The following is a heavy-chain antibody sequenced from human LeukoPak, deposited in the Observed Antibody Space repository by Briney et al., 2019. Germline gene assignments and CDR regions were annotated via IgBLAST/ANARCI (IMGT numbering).Heavy chain of an antibody. Sequence: SETLSLTCAVYGGSFSGYYWSWIRQPPGKGLEWIGEINHSGSTNYNPSLKSRVTISVDTSKNQFSLKLSSVTAADTAVYYCARSHYDFWSGPFYYYMDVWGKGTTVTVSS. V-gene: IGHV4-34*01. D-gene: IGHD3-3*01. CDR2: INHSGST. J-gene: IGHJ6*03. CDR1: GGSFSGYY. CDR3: ARSHYDFWSGPFYYYMDV.